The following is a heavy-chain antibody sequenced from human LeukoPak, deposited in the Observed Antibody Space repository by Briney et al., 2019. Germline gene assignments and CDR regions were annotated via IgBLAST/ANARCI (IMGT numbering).Heavy chain of an antibody. D-gene: IGHD7-27*01. J-gene: IGHJ6*02. CDR2: ISSSGSTI. Sequence: GSLRLSCAASGFTFSDYYMSWIRQAPGKGLEWVSYISSSGSTIYYADSVKGRFTISRGNAKNSLYLQMNSLRAEDTAVYYCATNWDLYYYGMDVWGQGTTVTVS. CDR1: GFTFSDYY. V-gene: IGHV3-11*01. CDR3: ATNWDLYYYGMDV.